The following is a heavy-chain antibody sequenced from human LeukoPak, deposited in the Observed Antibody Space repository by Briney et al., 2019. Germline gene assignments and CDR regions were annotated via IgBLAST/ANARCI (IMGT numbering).Heavy chain of an antibody. V-gene: IGHV4-59*08. Sequence: SETLSLTCTVSGGSISSYYWSWIRQPPGKGLEWIGYIYYSGSTNYNPTLKSRVTISVDTSKSQFSLKLSSVAAADTAVYYCARRSAAGARFDSWGQGTLVTVSS. D-gene: IGHD6-13*01. J-gene: IGHJ4*02. CDR2: IYYSGST. CDR1: GGSISSYY. CDR3: ARRSAAGARFDS.